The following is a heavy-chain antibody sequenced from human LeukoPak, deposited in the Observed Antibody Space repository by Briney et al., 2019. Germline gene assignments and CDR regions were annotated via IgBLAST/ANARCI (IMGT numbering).Heavy chain of an antibody. V-gene: IGHV4-39*01. CDR2: IYYSGST. J-gene: IGHJ5*02. CDR3: ARHYSGSYYL. CDR1: GASTRSSTYY. Sequence: SETLSLTCSVSGASTRSSTYYWGWIRQPPGKGPEWIGSIYYSGSTYYNPSLKSRVTMSVDTSKNQFSLKLSSVTAADTAVYYCARHYSGSYYLWGQGTLVTVSS. D-gene: IGHD1-26*01.